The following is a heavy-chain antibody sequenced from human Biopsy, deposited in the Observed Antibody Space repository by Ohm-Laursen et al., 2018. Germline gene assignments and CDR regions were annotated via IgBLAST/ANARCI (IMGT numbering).Heavy chain of an antibody. D-gene: IGHD3-3*01. CDR1: GGSISSDY. J-gene: IGHJ3*01. V-gene: IGHV4-59*01. CDR3: ARLYRLDDYWNDDPPDAFDV. CDR2: ISSRGST. Sequence: SETLSLTCSVSGGSISSDYWSWIRQPPRKGLEWIGYISSRGSTNYNPSLRGRVTITVDTSKNQFSLKLTSVTAADTAVFFCARLYRLDDYWNDDPPDAFDVWDQGTMVTVSS.